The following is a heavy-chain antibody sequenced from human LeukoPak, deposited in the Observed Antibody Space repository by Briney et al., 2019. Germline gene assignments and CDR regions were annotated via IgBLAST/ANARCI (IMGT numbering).Heavy chain of an antibody. V-gene: IGHV4-59*01. CDR2: IHYSGST. D-gene: IGHD1-26*01. J-gene: IGHJ6*03. CDR1: GGAISRYY. Sequence: PSETLSLTCSVSGGAISRYYWSWIRQPPGKGLEWMGYIHYSGSTNYNPSLESRVTISVAPSKNQFSLKLGSVTAADTAVYYCASGAYSYYYMDVWGKGTTVTISS. CDR3: ASGAYSYYYMDV.